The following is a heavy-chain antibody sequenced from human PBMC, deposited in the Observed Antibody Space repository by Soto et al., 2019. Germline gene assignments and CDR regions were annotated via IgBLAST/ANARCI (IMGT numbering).Heavy chain of an antibody. D-gene: IGHD1-26*01. Sequence: GGSLRLSCAASGFTFSSYAMSWGRQAPGKGXEXVSPIRARGGSTSSPASVTGPFTISTHNSKNTLYLQMNSLRAEDTAVYYCAKDHSPTLPATSIVGATYFDYWGQGTLVTVSS. CDR1: GFTFSSYA. CDR2: IRARGGST. J-gene: IGHJ4*02. CDR3: AKDHSPTLPATSIVGATYFDY. V-gene: IGHV3-23*01.